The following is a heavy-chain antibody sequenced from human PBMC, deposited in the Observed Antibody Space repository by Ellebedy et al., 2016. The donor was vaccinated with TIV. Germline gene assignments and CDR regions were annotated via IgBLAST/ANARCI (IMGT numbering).Heavy chain of an antibody. CDR3: AKEESSGRFDY. J-gene: IGHJ4*02. D-gene: IGHD6-19*01. CDR1: GFTFSSVA. Sequence: GGSLRLXXAASGFTFSSVAMSWVRQAPGKGLEWVSGVSDSGGRTYYADSVKGRFTISRDNSKNMLYLQMISLRVDDTAVYYCAKEESSGRFDYWGQGTLVTVSP. V-gene: IGHV3-23*01. CDR2: VSDSGGRT.